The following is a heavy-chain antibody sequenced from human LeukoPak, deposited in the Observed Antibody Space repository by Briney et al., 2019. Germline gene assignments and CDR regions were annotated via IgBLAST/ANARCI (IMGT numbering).Heavy chain of an antibody. D-gene: IGHD6-13*01. CDR3: ARAGAAAANYFDY. CDR1: GYSFTSYW. CDR2: LYPGDSDT. V-gene: IGHV5-51*01. J-gene: IGHJ4*02. Sequence: GESLKISCKSSGYSFTSYWIAWVRQMPGKGLEWMGILYPGDSDTRYSPSFQGQVTISADKSISTAYLQWSSLKASDTAMYYCARAGAAAANYFDYWGQGTLVTVSS.